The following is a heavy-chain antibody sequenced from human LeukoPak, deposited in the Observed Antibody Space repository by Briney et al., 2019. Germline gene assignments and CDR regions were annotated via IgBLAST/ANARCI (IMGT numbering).Heavy chain of an antibody. CDR3: ARGLRDDEGYYFDY. V-gene: IGHV4-39*01. Sequence: KPPETLSLTCTVSGGSISTSTYYWGWIRQPPGKGLEWIGSISYSGSTYNNPSLKSRVTISVDTSKNQFSLKLSSVTAPDTAVYYCARGLRDDEGYYFDYWGQGTLVTVSS. CDR1: GGSISTSTYY. D-gene: IGHD5-12*01. CDR2: ISYSGST. J-gene: IGHJ4*02.